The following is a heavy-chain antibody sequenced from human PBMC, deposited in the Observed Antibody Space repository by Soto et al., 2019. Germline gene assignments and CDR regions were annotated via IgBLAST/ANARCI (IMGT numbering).Heavy chain of an antibody. D-gene: IGHD5-12*01. CDR1: GFSFTSAW. Sequence: EVQLVESGGGLVKPGGSLRLSCAASGFSFTSAWMNWVRQIPGKGLAWVGRIKTNIDGGATAYSAPVKGRLTISRDDSKDTVYLQMTSLKTEDNAVYYCTTGRGVSAYAHGAYWGQGALVTVSS. CDR2: IKTNIDGGAT. CDR3: TTGRGVSAYAHGAY. J-gene: IGHJ4*02. V-gene: IGHV3-15*07.